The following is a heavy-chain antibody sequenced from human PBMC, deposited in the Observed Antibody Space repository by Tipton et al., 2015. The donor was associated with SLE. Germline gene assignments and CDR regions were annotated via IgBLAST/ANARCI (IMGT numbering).Heavy chain of an antibody. D-gene: IGHD3-22*01. V-gene: IGHV3-20*04. CDR1: GFTFDDYG. J-gene: IGHJ4*02. CDR2: INWNGGST. CDR3: ARVYDGSGYYYGLGY. Sequence: SLRLSCVDSGFTFDDYGMSWVRQVPGKGLEWVSGINWNGGSTGYADSVQGRFTIYRDNAKNFLYLQMNSLRAEDTAFYYCARVYDGSGYYYGLGYWGQGTLVTVSS.